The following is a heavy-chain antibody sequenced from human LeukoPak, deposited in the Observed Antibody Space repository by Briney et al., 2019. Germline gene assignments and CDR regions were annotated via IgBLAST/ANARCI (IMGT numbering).Heavy chain of an antibody. CDR1: GGSIDSYY. Sequence: SETLSLTCTVSGGSIDSYYWSWIRQPAGKGLEWIGRIYTSGSTNYNPSLKSRVTISVDTSKNQFSLKLSSVTAADTALYYCARWGEVYWYFDLWGRGTLVTVSS. D-gene: IGHD3-10*01. J-gene: IGHJ2*01. V-gene: IGHV4-4*07. CDR2: IYTSGST. CDR3: ARWGEVYWYFDL.